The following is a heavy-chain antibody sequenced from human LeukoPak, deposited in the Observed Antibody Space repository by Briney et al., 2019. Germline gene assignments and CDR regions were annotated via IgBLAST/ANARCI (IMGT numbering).Heavy chain of an antibody. Sequence: ASVKVSCKASGYTFTSYGISWVRQAPGQGLEWMGWISAYNGNTNYAQKLQGRVTMTTDTSTSTAYMELRSLRSDDTAVYYCARDAGPLLWGNWFDPWGQGTLVTVSS. V-gene: IGHV1-18*01. CDR3: ARDAGPLLWGNWFDP. CDR1: GYTFTSYG. CDR2: ISAYNGNT. D-gene: IGHD3-10*01. J-gene: IGHJ5*02.